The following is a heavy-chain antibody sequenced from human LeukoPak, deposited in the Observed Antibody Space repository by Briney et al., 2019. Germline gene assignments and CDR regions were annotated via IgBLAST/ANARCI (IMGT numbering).Heavy chain of an antibody. J-gene: IGHJ4*02. V-gene: IGHV3-23*01. CDR3: ANRASSSSPY. CDR2: SSGSGGST. CDR1: GDTFGSYA. D-gene: IGHD6-6*01. Sequence: GGSLRLFCAASGDTFGSYAMSWVRQAPGRGLEWVSASSGSGGSTYYADSVKGRFTISRDNSKNTLYLQMNSLRAEDTAVYYCANRASSSSPYWGQGTLVTVSS.